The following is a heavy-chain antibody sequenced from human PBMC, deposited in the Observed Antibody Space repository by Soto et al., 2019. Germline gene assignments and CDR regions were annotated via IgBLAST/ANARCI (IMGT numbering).Heavy chain of an antibody. CDR2: IYYSGST. D-gene: IGHD3-9*01. J-gene: IGHJ4*02. V-gene: IGHV4-59*01. Sequence: SETLSLTCTVSGGSISSYYWSWIRQPPGKGLEWIGYIYYSGSTNYNPSLKSRVTISVDTSKNQFPLKLSSVTAADTAVYYCARQLRILTGYSGHYVYWGQGPLVTVSS. CDR3: ARQLRILTGYSGHYVY. CDR1: GGSISSYY.